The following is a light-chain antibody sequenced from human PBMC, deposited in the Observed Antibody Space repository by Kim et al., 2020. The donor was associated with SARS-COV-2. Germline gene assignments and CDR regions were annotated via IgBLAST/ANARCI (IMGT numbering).Light chain of an antibody. Sequence: QPTIITSTGTSSGVGSNNLVSCYHQHPGNAPPLMIYDVTTRPPAVSTRRSCSKSGNTASLLTSGRQDEEEADYYCCSYAASTTSVFGAGTKVTVL. CDR2: DVT. V-gene: IGLV2-23*02. J-gene: IGLJ1*01. CDR1: SSGVGSNNL. CDR3: CSYAASTTSV.